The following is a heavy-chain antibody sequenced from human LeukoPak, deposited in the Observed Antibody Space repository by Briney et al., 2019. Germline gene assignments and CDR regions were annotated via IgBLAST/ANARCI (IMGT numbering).Heavy chain of an antibody. CDR2: IYYSGST. CDR3: ARNIVVVPAAIGYYYGMDV. V-gene: IGHV4-59*01. Sequence: SETLSLTCTVSGGSISSYHWSWIRQPPGKGLEWIGYIYYSGSTNYDPSLKSRLTISVDTSKNQFSLKLSSVTAADTAVYYCARNIVVVPAAIGYYYGMDVWGQGTTVTVSS. D-gene: IGHD2-2*01. CDR1: GGSISSYH. J-gene: IGHJ6*02.